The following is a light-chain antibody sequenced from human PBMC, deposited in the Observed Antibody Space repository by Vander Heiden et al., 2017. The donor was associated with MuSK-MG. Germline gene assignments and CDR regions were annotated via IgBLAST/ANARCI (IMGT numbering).Light chain of an antibody. CDR1: QSISSY. CDR3: QQSHSTPRGT. J-gene: IGKJ4*01. V-gene: IGKV1-39*01. Sequence: DIQFTQSPSSLSASVGDRVTITRRASQSISSYLNWYQQKPGKAPKLLIYAASSLQSGGPSRFSGSGSGTDFTLTISSLQPEDFATYYCQQSHSTPRGTFGGGTKVEIK. CDR2: AAS.